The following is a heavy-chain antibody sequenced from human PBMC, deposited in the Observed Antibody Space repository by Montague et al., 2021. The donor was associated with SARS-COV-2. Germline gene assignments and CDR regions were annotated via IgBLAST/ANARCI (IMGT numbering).Heavy chain of an antibody. CDR3: ARDVAMAYHYYGMDV. CDR1: GFSFSDYY. CDR2: ISSSTYT. J-gene: IGHJ6*02. V-gene: IGHV3-11*06. Sequence: SLRLSCAASGFSFSDYYMSWIRQAPGKGLEWLPYISSSTYTNYADSVKGRFTISRDNAKNSLYLQMNSLRAEDTAVYYCARDVAMAYHYYGMDVWGQGTTVTVSS. D-gene: IGHD5-24*01.